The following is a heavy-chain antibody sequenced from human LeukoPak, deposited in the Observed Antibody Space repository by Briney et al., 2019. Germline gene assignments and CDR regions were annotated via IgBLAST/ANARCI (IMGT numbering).Heavy chain of an antibody. J-gene: IGHJ4*02. Sequence: PGRSLRLSCAASGFTFSSFAMHWVRQAPGEGLEWVAVISYDGGDDYYADSVKGRFTISRDNSKNTLYLQMNSLRAEDTAVYHCARVGYAQAFDYWGQGTLVTVSS. CDR2: ISYDGGDD. D-gene: IGHD1-1*01. V-gene: IGHV3-30-3*01. CDR3: ARVGYAQAFDY. CDR1: GFTFSSFA.